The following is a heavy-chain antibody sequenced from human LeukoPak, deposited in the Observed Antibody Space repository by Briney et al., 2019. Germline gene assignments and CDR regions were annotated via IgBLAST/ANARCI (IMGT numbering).Heavy chain of an antibody. J-gene: IGHJ5*02. CDR1: GGSISSSSYY. Sequence: PSETLSLTCTVSGGSISSSSYYWGWIRQPPGKGLEWIGSIYYSGSTYYNPSLKSRVTISVDTSKNQFSLKLSSVTAADTAVYYCARLELVLRFLEWLSDLPGWFDPWGQGTLVTVSS. CDR3: ARLELVLRFLEWLSDLPGWFDP. V-gene: IGHV4-39*01. D-gene: IGHD3-3*01. CDR2: IYYSGST.